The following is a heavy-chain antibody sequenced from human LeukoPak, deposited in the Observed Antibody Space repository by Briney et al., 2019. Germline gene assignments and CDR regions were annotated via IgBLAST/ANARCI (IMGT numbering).Heavy chain of an antibody. Sequence: PSETLSLTCAVSGGSISRSNWWSWVRQPPGKGLEWIGEIYHSGRTNYNPSLKSRVTISVDKSKNQFSLKLSSVTAADTAVYYCARGRTRYCSSTSCPFQHWGQGTLVTVSS. D-gene: IGHD2-2*01. CDR2: IYHSGRT. CDR3: ARGRTRYCSSTSCPFQH. V-gene: IGHV4-4*02. CDR1: GGSISRSNW. J-gene: IGHJ1*01.